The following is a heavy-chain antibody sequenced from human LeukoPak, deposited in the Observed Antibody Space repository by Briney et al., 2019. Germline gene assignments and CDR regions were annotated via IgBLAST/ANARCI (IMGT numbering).Heavy chain of an antibody. D-gene: IGHD3-9*01. J-gene: IGHJ4*02. CDR1: GYIFTDYY. V-gene: IGHV7-4-1*02. Sequence: EASVKVSCKASGYIFTDYYIHWMRQAPGQGLEWMGWINTNTGNPTYAQGFTGRFVFSLDTSVSTAYLQITSLKAEDTAVYYCAREGEADILTGYEFDYWGQGTLVTVSS. CDR3: AREGEADILTGYEFDY. CDR2: INTNTGNP.